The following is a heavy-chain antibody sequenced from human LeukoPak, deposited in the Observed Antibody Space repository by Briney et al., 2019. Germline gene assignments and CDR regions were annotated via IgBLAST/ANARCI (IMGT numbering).Heavy chain of an antibody. CDR1: GGSISSSSYY. CDR3: ARDRAARSDYYYMDV. J-gene: IGHJ6*03. V-gene: IGHV4-39*07. Sequence: SETLSLTCTVSGGSISSSSYYWGWIRQPPGKGLEWIGSIYYSGSTYYNPSLKSRVTISVDTSKNQFSLKLSSVTAADTAVYYCARDRAARSDYYYMDVWGKGTTVTVSS. CDR2: IYYSGST. D-gene: IGHD6-6*01.